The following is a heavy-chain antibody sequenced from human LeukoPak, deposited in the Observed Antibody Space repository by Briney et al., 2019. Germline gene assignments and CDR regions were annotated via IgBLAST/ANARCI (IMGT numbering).Heavy chain of an antibody. J-gene: IGHJ4*02. D-gene: IGHD5-18*01. V-gene: IGHV3-7*01. CDR3: ARWLSDKIDSNGYLDY. CDR2: IKQDGSEK. Sequence: GGSLRLSCAASGFPFSSHWLSWFRQSPGKGLEWVANIKQDGSEKYYVDSVKGRFTISRDNAKNSLYLQMNSLRAEDTAVYYCARWLSDKIDSNGYLDYWGQGTLVTVSS. CDR1: GFPFSSHW.